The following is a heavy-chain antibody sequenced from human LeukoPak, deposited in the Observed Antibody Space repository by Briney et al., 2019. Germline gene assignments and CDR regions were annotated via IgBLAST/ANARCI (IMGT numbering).Heavy chain of an antibody. Sequence: GGSLRLSCAASAFTFSSYWMHGVRQAPGEGLVWVSRINSDGISTSYADSVKGRFTISRDNAKNTLYLQMNSLRAEDTAVYYCAKGGATVIDYWGQGALVTVSS. CDR3: AKGGATVIDY. V-gene: IGHV3-74*01. CDR1: AFTFSSYW. CDR2: INSDGIST. D-gene: IGHD4-17*01. J-gene: IGHJ4*02.